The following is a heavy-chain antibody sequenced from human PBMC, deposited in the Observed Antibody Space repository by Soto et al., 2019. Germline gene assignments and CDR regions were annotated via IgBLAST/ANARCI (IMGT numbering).Heavy chain of an antibody. J-gene: IGHJ4*02. CDR3: VKGGTSVSSAGFDF. Sequence: LRLSCSASGFYFSRYSMHWVRQAPGKGLEFVSVIRNNGVSTYYADSVKGRFTISRDNSKNTLSLQMRSLRPEDTAVYYCVKGGTSVSSAGFDFWGLGTLVTVSS. V-gene: IGHV3-64D*06. CDR2: IRNNGVST. D-gene: IGHD3-22*01. CDR1: GFYFSRYS.